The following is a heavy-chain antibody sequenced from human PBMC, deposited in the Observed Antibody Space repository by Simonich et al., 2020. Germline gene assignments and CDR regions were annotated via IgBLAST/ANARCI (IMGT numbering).Heavy chain of an antibody. D-gene: IGHD6-13*01. V-gene: IGHV1-2*02. CDR2: INPNRWCT. Sequence: QVQLVQSGAEVKKPGASVKVSCKASGYNFTGYYMHWVRQAPGQGLEWRGLINPNRWCTNYAQKFQDRFTKTRDTSISTAYIALSRLRSDDTAVYYCARSHIAAAGTGYFQHWGQGTLVTVSS. CDR1: GYNFTGYY. J-gene: IGHJ1*01. CDR3: ARSHIAAAGTGYFQH.